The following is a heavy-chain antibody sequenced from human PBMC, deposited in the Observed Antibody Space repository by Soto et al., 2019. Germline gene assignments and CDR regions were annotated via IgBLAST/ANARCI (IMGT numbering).Heavy chain of an antibody. CDR2: ISGGGGST. Sequence: EVQLLDSGGGLVQPGGSLRLSCAASKFTFSNYAMSWVRQAPGKGLEWVAAISGGGGSTYYADSVKGRCAISRDNSENSLSLQMNGLRAEYNAVYFCAKASSLGLWCTGTDIDSWGQVTLVTVSS. V-gene: IGHV3-23*01. D-gene: IGHD2-8*02. J-gene: IGHJ4*02. CDR1: KFTFSNYA. CDR3: AKASSLGLWCTGTDIDS.